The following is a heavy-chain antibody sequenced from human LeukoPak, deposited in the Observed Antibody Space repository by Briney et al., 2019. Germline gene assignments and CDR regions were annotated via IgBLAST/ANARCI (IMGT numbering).Heavy chain of an antibody. V-gene: IGHV3-7*01. CDR2: IKHDGSDK. D-gene: IGHD3-10*01. CDR3: ARDLWFGEFPYYFDQ. Sequence: GGSLRLSCAASGFTFSSYWMSWVRQAPGKGLEWVANIKHDGSDKYYVDSVKGRFTISRDNAKNSLYLQMDSLRAEDTAMYYCARDLWFGEFPYYFDQWGQGTLVTVSS. J-gene: IGHJ4*02. CDR1: GFTFSSYW.